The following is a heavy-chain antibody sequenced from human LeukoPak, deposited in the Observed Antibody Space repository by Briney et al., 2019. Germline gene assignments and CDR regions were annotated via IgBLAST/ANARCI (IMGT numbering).Heavy chain of an antibody. CDR2: ISAYNGNT. CDR1: GYTFTSYG. Sequence: GASVKVSCKASGYTFTSYGISWVRQAPGQGLEWMGWISAYNGNTNYAQKLQGRVTITRDTSASTAYMELSSLRSEDTAVYYCAVIMGAPWGQGTLVTVSS. V-gene: IGHV1-18*01. J-gene: IGHJ5*02. D-gene: IGHD2-8*01. CDR3: AVIMGAP.